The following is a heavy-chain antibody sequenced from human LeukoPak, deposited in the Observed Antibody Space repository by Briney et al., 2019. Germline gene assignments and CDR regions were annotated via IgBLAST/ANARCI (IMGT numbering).Heavy chain of an antibody. Sequence: SVKVSCKASGGTFSSYAISWVRQAPGQGLEWMGGIIPIFGTANYAQKFQGRVTITTDESTSTAYMELSSLRSEDTAVYYCARGCSGGSCYSTYYYYYMDVWGKGTTVTVSS. V-gene: IGHV1-69*05. J-gene: IGHJ6*03. CDR2: IIPIFGTA. CDR1: GGTFSSYA. CDR3: ARGCSGGSCYSTYYYYYMDV. D-gene: IGHD2-15*01.